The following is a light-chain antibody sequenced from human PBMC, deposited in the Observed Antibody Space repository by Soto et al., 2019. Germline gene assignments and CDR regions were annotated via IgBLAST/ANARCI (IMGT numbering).Light chain of an antibody. CDR2: SNN. J-gene: IGLJ2*01. Sequence: QSVLTQPPSASGTPGQRVTISCSGSSSNIGSNYVYWYQQLPGTAPKLLIYSNNQRPSGVPDRFSGSKSGTSASLAISGLRSEDEAEYYCAAWDDSLSGLVFGGGTKVTVL. V-gene: IGLV1-47*02. CDR3: AAWDDSLSGLV. CDR1: SSNIGSNY.